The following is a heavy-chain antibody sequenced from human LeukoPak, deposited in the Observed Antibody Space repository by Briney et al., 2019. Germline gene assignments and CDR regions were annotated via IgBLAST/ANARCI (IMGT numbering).Heavy chain of an antibody. D-gene: IGHD5-12*01. CDR2: SSSSGSTI. CDR3: ARGSLHSAYGFDY. Sequence: GGSLRLSCAASGFTSSSYEMNWVRQAPGKGLEWVSHSSSSGSTIYYAGSVKGRFTIARDNAKNSVYLQMNSLRAEDTAVYYCARGSLHSAYGFDYWGQGTLVTVSS. V-gene: IGHV3-48*03. J-gene: IGHJ4*02. CDR1: GFTSSSYE.